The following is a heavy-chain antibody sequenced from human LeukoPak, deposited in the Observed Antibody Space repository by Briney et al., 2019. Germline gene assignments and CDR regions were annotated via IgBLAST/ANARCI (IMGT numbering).Heavy chain of an antibody. V-gene: IGHV3-53*01. CDR1: GFTLSSNS. CDR2: IYSDNT. J-gene: IGHJ4*02. Sequence: SGGSLRLSCTVSGFTLSSNSKSWVRQAPGKGLEWVSFIYSDNTHYSDSVKGRFTISRDNSKNTLYLQMNSLRAEDTAVYYCARRAGAYSHPYDYWGQGTLVTVSS. D-gene: IGHD4/OR15-4a*01. CDR3: ARRAGAYSHPYDY.